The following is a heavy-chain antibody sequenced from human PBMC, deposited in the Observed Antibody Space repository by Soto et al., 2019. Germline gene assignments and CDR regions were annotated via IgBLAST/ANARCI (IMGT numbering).Heavy chain of an antibody. CDR2: IKQDGSEK. V-gene: IGHV3-7*01. J-gene: IGHJ1*01. Sequence: GGSLRLSCAASGFTFSSYWMSWVRQAPGKGLEWVANIKQDGSEKYYVDSVKGRFTISRDNAKNSLYLQMNSLRAEDTAVYYCARVDSCCYGYFQHWGQGTRVTVSS. CDR1: GFTFSSYW. CDR3: ARVDSCCYGYFQH. D-gene: IGHD2-2*01.